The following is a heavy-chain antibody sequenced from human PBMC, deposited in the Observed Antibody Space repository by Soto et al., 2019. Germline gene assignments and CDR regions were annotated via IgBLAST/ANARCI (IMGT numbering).Heavy chain of an antibody. CDR1: GFTFSSYA. CDR3: AKHTYGSGSRLSFDY. Sequence: PGGSLRLSCAASGFTFSSYAMSWVRQAPGKGLEWVSAISGSGGSTYYADSVKGRFTISRDNSKNTLYLQMSSLRAEDTAVYYCAKHTYGSGSRLSFDYWGQGTLVTVSS. D-gene: IGHD3-10*01. CDR2: ISGSGGST. J-gene: IGHJ4*02. V-gene: IGHV3-23*01.